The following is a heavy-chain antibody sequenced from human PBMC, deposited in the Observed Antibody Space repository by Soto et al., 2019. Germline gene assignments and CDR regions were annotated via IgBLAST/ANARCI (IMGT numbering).Heavy chain of an antibody. CDR1: GYTFTSYA. CDR3: ARIQLGYDAFDI. J-gene: IGHJ3*02. CDR2: INAGNGNT. V-gene: IGHV1-3*01. D-gene: IGHD2-15*01. Sequence: ASVKVSCKASGYTFTSYAMHWVLQAPGQRLEWMGWINAGNGNTKYSQKFQGRVTITRDTSASTAYMELSSLRSEDTAVYYCARIQLGYDAFDIWGKGKMVTVSS.